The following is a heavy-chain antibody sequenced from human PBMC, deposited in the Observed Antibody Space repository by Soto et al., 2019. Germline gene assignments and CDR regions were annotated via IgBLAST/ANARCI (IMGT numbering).Heavy chain of an antibody. V-gene: IGHV3-21*01. Sequence: EVQLVESGGGLVKPGGSLRLSCAASGFTFSSYSMNWVRQAPGKGLEWVSSISSSSSYIYYADSVKGRFTISRDNAKNSLYLQMNSRRAEDTAVYYCARLLAAAGTVYYYGMDVWGQGTTVTVFS. CDR1: GFTFSSYS. CDR3: ARLLAAAGTVYYYGMDV. J-gene: IGHJ6*02. CDR2: ISSSSSYI. D-gene: IGHD6-13*01.